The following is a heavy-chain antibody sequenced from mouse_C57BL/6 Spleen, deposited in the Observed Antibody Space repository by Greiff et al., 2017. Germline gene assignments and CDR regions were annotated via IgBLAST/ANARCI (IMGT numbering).Heavy chain of an antibody. J-gene: IGHJ4*01. V-gene: IGHV1-82*01. CDR2: ISPGDGDT. CDR1: GYAFSSSW. D-gene: IGHD1-1*01. CDR3: ARLDGIDAMDY. Sequence: VQLQQSGPELVKPGASVKISCTASGYAFSSSWMNWVKQRPGKGLEWVGRISPGDGDTNYNGKFKGKATLTADKSSSTAYMQLSSLTSEDSAVYFCARLDGIDAMDYWGQGTSVTVSS.